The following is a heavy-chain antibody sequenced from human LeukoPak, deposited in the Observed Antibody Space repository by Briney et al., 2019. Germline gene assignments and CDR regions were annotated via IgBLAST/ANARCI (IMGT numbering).Heavy chain of an antibody. CDR1: GFTFSNAW. CDR3: TAGTGRSDFDY. CDR2: IKRKGEDGTI. J-gene: IGHJ4*02. Sequence: GGSLRLSCAASGFTFSNAWMSWVRQAPGGGREWVAGIKRKGEDGTIDYAAPVKGRLSISRDDSKNTLYLQMNSLKSEDTAVYYCTAGTGRSDFDYWGQGTLVTVSS. V-gene: IGHV3-15*01. D-gene: IGHD3/OR15-3a*01.